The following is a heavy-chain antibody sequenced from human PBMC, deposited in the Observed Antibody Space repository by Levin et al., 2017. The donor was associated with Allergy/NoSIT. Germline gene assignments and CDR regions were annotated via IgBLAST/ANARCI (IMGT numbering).Heavy chain of an antibody. D-gene: IGHD6-13*01. J-gene: IGHJ4*02. Sequence: SETLSLTCTVSGGSISSFYWSWIRQPPGKGLEWIGYIYYSGSTNYNPSLKSRLTISVDTSKNQLSLKISAVTAADTAVYYCARATRSSLIHYFDYWGQGSLVTVSS. CDR2: IYYSGST. V-gene: IGHV4-59*01. CDR1: GGSISSFY. CDR3: ARATRSSLIHYFDY.